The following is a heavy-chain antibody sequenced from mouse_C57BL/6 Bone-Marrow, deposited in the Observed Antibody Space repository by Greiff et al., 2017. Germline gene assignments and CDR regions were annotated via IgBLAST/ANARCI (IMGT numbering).Heavy chain of an antibody. CDR2: IHPNSGST. Sequence: VQLKQPGAELVKPGASVKLSCKASGYTFTSYWMHWVKQRPGQGLEWIGMIHPNSGSTNYNEKFKSKATLTVDKSSSTAYMQLSSLTSEDSAVYYCARERWLRAWFAYWGQGTLVTVSA. CDR1: GYTFTSYW. J-gene: IGHJ3*01. V-gene: IGHV1-64*01. CDR3: ARERWLRAWFAY. D-gene: IGHD2-3*01.